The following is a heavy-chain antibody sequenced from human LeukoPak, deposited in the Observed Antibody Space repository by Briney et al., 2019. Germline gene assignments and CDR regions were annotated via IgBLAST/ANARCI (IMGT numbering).Heavy chain of an antibody. CDR2: IFSGGTT. V-gene: IGHV3-53*01. D-gene: IGHD3-10*01. J-gene: IGHJ6*03. Sequence: GGSLRLSCAASGFSVSVKYMTWVRQAPGKGLEWVSVIFSGGTTYYADSVKGRFTVSRDNSKNMMYLQMSSLRAEAAAVYYCARFSGPGMQHYYYYMDVWGTGTTVTVSS. CDR1: GFSVSVKY. CDR3: ARFSGPGMQHYYYYMDV.